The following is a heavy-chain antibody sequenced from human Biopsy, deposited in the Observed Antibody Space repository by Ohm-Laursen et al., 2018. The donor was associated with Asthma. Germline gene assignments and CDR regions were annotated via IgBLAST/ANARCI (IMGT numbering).Heavy chain of an antibody. Sequence: SVKVSCKTSGYIFNSAGITWVRQAPGQGLEWMGWISVYNGNTKVAQRLQDRVTMITDTSTSTAYMELRSLRSDDTAVYFCARAVDYSHYYGIDVWGQGTTVTVS. CDR2: ISVYNGNT. D-gene: IGHD3-10*01. J-gene: IGHJ6*02. CDR3: ARAVDYSHYYGIDV. V-gene: IGHV1-18*01. CDR1: GYIFNSAG.